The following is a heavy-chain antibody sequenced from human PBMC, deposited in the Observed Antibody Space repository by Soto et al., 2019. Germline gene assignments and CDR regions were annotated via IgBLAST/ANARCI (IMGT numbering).Heavy chain of an antibody. CDR2: VYDNGRP. CDR1: GGSISVYY. Sequence: SETLSLTCTISGGSISVYYWSWIRQSPRQGLEWIGYVYDNGRPYYSPSLKSRVTISADTSKNQISLKLTSATAADTAVYYCGIGVGSSPPRYWGRGTLVTVSS. D-gene: IGHD3-9*01. CDR3: GIGVGSSPPRY. V-gene: IGHV4-59*01. J-gene: IGHJ4*02.